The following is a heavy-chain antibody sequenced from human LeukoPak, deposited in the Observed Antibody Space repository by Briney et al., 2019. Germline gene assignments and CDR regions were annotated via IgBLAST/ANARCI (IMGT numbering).Heavy chain of an antibody. CDR3: ARDSFGVVTYYYYMDV. CDR1: GFTFSDYY. D-gene: IGHD3-3*01. Sequence: PGGSLRLSCAASGFTFSDYYMSWIRQAPGKGLEWVSYISSSGSTIYYADSVKGRFTISRDSAKNSLYLQMNSLRAEDTAVYYCARDSFGVVTYYYYMDVWGKGTTVTVSS. J-gene: IGHJ6*03. V-gene: IGHV3-11*01. CDR2: ISSSGSTI.